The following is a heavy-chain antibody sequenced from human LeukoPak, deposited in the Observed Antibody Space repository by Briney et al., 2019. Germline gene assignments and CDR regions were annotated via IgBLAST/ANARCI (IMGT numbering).Heavy chain of an antibody. CDR2: IYWDDDK. Sequence: ESGPTLVNPTQTLTLTCTFSGFSLSTSGVGVGWIRQPPGKALEWLALIYWDDDKRYSPSLKSRLTITKDTSKNQVVLTMTNMDPVDTATYYCAHRLVGDSYAYDAFDVWGQGTMVTVSS. D-gene: IGHD5-18*01. CDR3: AHRLVGDSYAYDAFDV. J-gene: IGHJ3*01. V-gene: IGHV2-5*02. CDR1: GFSLSTSGVG.